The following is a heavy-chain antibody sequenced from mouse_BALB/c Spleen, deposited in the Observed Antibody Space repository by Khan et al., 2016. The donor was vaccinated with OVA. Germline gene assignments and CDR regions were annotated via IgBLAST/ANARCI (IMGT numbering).Heavy chain of an antibody. V-gene: IGHV5-6*01. Sequence: EVQLVESGGDLVEPGGSLKLSCAASGFTFSTYGMSWVRQTPDKRLEWVATISTGGHYTYYPDSVRGRFTISIDNANNTLYLQMTSLKSEDSAMFDYERLEYYNNREGFAYWGQGTLVTVSA. CDR2: ISTGGHYT. CDR3: ERLEYYNNREGFAY. D-gene: IGHD1-1*01. J-gene: IGHJ3*01. CDR1: GFTFSTYG.